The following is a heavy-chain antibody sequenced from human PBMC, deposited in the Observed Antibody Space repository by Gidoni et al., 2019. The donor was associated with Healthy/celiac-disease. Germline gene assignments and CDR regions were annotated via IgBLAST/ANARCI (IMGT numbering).Heavy chain of an antibody. CDR3: ARDMGTVVGNYFDY. Sequence: QAQLLQSGAEVKKSGSSVKVSCTASGGTFSSYAISWVRQAPGQGLEWMGRIIPILGIANYAQKYQGRVTITADKSTSTAYMELSSLSSEDTAVYYCARDMGTVVGNYFDYWGQGTLVTVSS. J-gene: IGHJ4*02. CDR2: IIPILGIA. V-gene: IGHV1-69*04. D-gene: IGHD2-15*01. CDR1: GGTFSSYA.